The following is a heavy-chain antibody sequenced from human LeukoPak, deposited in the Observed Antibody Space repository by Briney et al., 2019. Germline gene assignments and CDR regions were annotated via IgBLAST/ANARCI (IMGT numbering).Heavy chain of an antibody. CDR2: IYSGGST. V-gene: IGHV3-66*01. CDR1: GFNVSSNY. Sequence: GGSLRLPCAVSGFNVSSNYLNWVRQAPGKGPEWVSVIYSGGSTYYADSVKGRFTISRDNSKNTLYLQMNSLRAEDTAVYHCARVDSRTAQFDYWGQGTLVTVSS. J-gene: IGHJ4*02. D-gene: IGHD6-13*01. CDR3: ARVDSRTAQFDY.